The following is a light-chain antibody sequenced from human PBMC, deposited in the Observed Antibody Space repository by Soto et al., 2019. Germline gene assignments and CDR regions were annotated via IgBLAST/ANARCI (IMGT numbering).Light chain of an antibody. CDR1: QSISSE. J-gene: IGKJ2*01. Sequence: EIVMTQSPATLSVSPWESATLSCRASQSISSELAWYQQKPGQPPRLLIYGASTRATGVPARFTGSGSGSDCTLTISGLQSEDFAVYYCQQGHNWPLTFGQGTRLEI. CDR2: GAS. V-gene: IGKV3-15*01. CDR3: QQGHNWPLT.